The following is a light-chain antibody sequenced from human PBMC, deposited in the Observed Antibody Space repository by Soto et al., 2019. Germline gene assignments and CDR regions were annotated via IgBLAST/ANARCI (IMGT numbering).Light chain of an antibody. CDR3: QQYGNSPVT. CDR1: LGVSSDY. CDR2: AAS. J-gene: IGKJ3*01. Sequence: EIVLTQSPDTLSLSPGERATLSCRASLGVSSDYVAWYQQKPGQAPRLLIYAASSRAAGVPDRFSGSGSGADFTLSISRLEPEDFAVYYCQQYGNSPVTFGPGTKVHI. V-gene: IGKV3-20*01.